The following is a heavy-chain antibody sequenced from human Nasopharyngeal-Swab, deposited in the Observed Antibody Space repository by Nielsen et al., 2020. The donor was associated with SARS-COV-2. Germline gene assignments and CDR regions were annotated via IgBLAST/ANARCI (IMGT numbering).Heavy chain of an antibody. Sequence: VRQAPGKGLEWVGRIKNDVKTAECAAHVKGRFTISRDDSENMVYLQMNSLASDDTAVYYCTARVVTTNQYWGQRTLVTVSS. CDR3: TARVVTTNQY. J-gene: IGHJ4*02. D-gene: IGHD2-21*02. CDR2: IKNDVKTA. V-gene: IGHV3-15*01.